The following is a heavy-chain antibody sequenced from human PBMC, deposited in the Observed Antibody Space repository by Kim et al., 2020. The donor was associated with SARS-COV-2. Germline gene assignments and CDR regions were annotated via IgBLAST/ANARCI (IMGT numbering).Heavy chain of an antibody. Sequence: AQKLQSRVTMTTDTSTRTAYMELRSLRTDDTAVYYCARGQSDYYYYGMDVWGQGTTVTVSS. J-gene: IGHJ6*02. V-gene: IGHV1-18*01. CDR3: ARGQSDYYYYGMDV.